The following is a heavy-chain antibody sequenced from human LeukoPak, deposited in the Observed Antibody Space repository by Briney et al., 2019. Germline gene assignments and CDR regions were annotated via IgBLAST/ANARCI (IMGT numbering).Heavy chain of an antibody. Sequence: ASVKVSCKASGYTFTSYGISWVRQAPGQGLEWMGWISAYNGNTNYAQKLQGRVTMTTDTSTSTAYMELRSLRSEDTAVYYCARETILTGHDAFDIWGQGTMVTVSS. CDR1: GYTFTSYG. D-gene: IGHD3-9*01. CDR3: ARETILTGHDAFDI. CDR2: ISAYNGNT. J-gene: IGHJ3*02. V-gene: IGHV1-18*01.